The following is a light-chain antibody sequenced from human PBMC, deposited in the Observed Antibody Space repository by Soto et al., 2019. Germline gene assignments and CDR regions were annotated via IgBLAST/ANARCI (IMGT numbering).Light chain of an antibody. CDR1: QSISNY. Sequence: DIQMTQSPSSLSASVGDRVTITCRASQSISNYLNWYQQKPGKAPKLLIYAASSLQSGVPSRFSGRGSATDFTLTISSLQPEDFATYSCQQSYTTLFTFGPGTNVDI. J-gene: IGKJ3*01. CDR3: QQSYTTLFT. V-gene: IGKV1-39*01. CDR2: AAS.